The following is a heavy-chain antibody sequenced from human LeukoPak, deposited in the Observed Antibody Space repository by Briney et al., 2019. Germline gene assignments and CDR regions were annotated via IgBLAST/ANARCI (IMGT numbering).Heavy chain of an antibody. CDR1: GFTFSSYA. D-gene: IGHD3-10*01. V-gene: IGHV3-23*01. CDR2: ISGSGGST. Sequence: GGSLRLSCAASGFTFSSYAMSWVRQAPGKGLEWVSAISGSGGSTYYADSVKGRFTISRDNSKNTLYLQMNSLRAEDTAVYYCAKTFTMVRAQADYFDYWGQGTLVTVSS. J-gene: IGHJ4*02. CDR3: AKTFTMVRAQADYFDY.